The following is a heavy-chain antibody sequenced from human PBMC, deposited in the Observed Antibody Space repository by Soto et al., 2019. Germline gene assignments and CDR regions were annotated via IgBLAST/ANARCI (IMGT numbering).Heavy chain of an antibody. CDR3: ALLIAAAGNAGEDYFDY. CDR2: IWYDGSNK. Sequence: QVQLVESGGGVVQPGRSLRLSCAASGFTFSSYGMHWVRQAPGKGLEWVAVIWYDGSNKYYADSVKGRFTISRDNSKNTLYLQMNSLRAEDTAVYYRALLIAAAGNAGEDYFDYWGQGTLVTVSS. D-gene: IGHD6-13*01. J-gene: IGHJ4*02. V-gene: IGHV3-33*01. CDR1: GFTFSSYG.